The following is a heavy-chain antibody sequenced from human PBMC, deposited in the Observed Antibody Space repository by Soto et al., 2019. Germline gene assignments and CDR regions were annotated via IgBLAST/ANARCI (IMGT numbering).Heavy chain of an antibody. CDR3: AKDSNKYSSSLRGRYFDY. D-gene: IGHD3-22*01. Sequence: EVQLLESGGGLVQRGGSQRLSCAASGFTFTSYVMSWVRQAPGKGLEWVAGISGGGSTAFDADSVKGRFTISRDNAKNTVVLQMDSLRAEDTAIYYCAKDSNKYSSSLRGRYFDYWGQGTLVTVSS. V-gene: IGHV3-23*01. CDR2: ISGGGSTA. CDR1: GFTFTSYV. J-gene: IGHJ4*02.